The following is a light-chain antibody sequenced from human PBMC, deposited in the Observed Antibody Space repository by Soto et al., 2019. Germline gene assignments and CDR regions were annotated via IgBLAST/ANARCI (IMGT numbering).Light chain of an antibody. CDR3: QQYHKWPPLT. CDR2: GGS. V-gene: IGKV3-15*01. Sequence: EIVMTQSPGTLSVFPGERATLSCRASQSVGIDLAWYQQKPGQAPRLLIYGGSTRATGTPARFSGSGSGTEFTLTINSLQPEDLAVYYCQQYHKWPPLTFGGGTNVEIK. J-gene: IGKJ4*01. CDR1: QSVGID.